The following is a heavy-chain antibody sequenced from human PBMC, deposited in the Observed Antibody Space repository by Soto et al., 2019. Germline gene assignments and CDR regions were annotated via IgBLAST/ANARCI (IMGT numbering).Heavy chain of an antibody. CDR3: ARAGQYYDASGYAN. J-gene: IGHJ4*02. CDR1: GYSFATSG. Sequence: QVQLVQSGTEVKKPGASIKVSCKASGYSFATSGMSWVRQAPGQGLEWMGWISAYNGNTNYDQNLQDRVTMTTDTSTNTAYSEVRNLRSDDTAVYYCARAGQYYDASGYANWGQGTLVTVSS. V-gene: IGHV1-18*01. CDR2: ISAYNGNT. D-gene: IGHD3-22*01.